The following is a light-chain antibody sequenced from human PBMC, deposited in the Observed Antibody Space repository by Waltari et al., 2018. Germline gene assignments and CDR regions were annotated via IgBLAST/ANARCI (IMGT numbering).Light chain of an antibody. CDR1: RSNIGNNA. CDR3: AAWDDSLKVVL. J-gene: IGLJ2*01. V-gene: IGLV1-36*01. CDR2: ADD. Sequence: QSVLTQTPSVSEAPRQRVTISCSGSRSNIGNNAVNWYQQVPGKAPKLLVFADDLLPAGVSGAFSGSNSGTSACLASSGLRSEDEGVYFCAAWDDSLKVVLFGGGTKLTVL.